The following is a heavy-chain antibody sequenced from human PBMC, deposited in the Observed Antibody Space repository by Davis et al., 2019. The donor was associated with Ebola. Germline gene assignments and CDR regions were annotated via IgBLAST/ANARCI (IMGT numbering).Heavy chain of an antibody. CDR3: ARARVAARLPYYYYYGMDV. D-gene: IGHD6-6*01. CDR1: GGSFSGHY. Sequence: MPGGSLRLSCAVYGGSFSGHYWSWIRQPPGKGLEWIGEIHHSGSTYYNPSLKSRITMSVDTSKNQFSLKLSSVTAADTAVYYCARARVAARLPYYYYYGMDVWGQGTTVTVSS. V-gene: IGHV4-34*01. CDR2: IHHSGST. J-gene: IGHJ6*02.